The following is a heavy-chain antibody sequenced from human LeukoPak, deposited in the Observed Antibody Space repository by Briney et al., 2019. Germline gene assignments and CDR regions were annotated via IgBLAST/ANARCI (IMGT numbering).Heavy chain of an antibody. CDR1: GYTFTSYY. CDR3: ARDPNGYTPLNY. J-gene: IGHJ4*02. D-gene: IGHD5-24*01. CDR2: INPGIGST. Sequence: GASVKVSCKASGYTFTSYYMHWVRQAPGQGLEWMGIINPGIGSTTYAQKFQGRVTMTGDTSTSTVYMELSSLRSEDTAIYYCARDPNGYTPLNYWGQGTLVTVS. V-gene: IGHV1-46*01.